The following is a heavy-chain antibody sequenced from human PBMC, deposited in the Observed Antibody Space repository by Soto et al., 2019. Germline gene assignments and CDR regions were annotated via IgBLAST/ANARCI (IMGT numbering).Heavy chain of an antibody. J-gene: IGHJ5*02. Sequence: PSETLSLTCTVSGGSMSSYYWSWIRQPPGKGLEWIGYIYYSGSTNYNPSLKSRVTISVDTSKKQFSLKLSSVTAADTAVYYCASWGVYCTSTSCFERWFDPWGQGILVTVS. V-gene: IGHV4-59*08. CDR2: IYYSGST. CDR1: GGSMSSYY. CDR3: ASWGVYCTSTSCFERWFDP. D-gene: IGHD2-2*01.